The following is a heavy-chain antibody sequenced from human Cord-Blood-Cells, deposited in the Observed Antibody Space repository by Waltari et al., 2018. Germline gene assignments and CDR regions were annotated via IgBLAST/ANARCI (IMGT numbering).Heavy chain of an antibody. CDR3: ARIRGNWFDP. V-gene: IGHV2-26*01. J-gene: IGHJ5*02. CDR1: GFSLSNARMG. CDR2: IFSNDEK. Sequence: QVTLKESGPVLVKPTATLTLTCTASGFSLSNARMGVSWIRQPPGKALEWLAHIFSNDEKSYSTSLKSRLTISKDTSKSQVVLTMTNMDPVDTATYYCARIRGNWFDPWGQGTLVTVSS.